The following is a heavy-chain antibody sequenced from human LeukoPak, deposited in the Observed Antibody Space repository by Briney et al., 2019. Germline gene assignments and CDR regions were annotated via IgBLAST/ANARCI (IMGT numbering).Heavy chain of an antibody. Sequence: GGSLRLSCAASGFTFSTYSMNWVRQAPGKGLEWLSYISSDSGTIYYADSVKGRFTISRDNAKNSLYLQMNSLRAEDTAVYYCASSRYDSSGYYGIIGYWGQGTLVTVSS. CDR1: GFTFSTYS. D-gene: IGHD3-22*01. J-gene: IGHJ4*02. V-gene: IGHV3-48*04. CDR2: ISSDSGTI. CDR3: ASSRYDSSGYYGIIGY.